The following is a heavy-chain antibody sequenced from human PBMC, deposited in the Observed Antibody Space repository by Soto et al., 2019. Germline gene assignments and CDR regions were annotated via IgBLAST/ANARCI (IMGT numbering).Heavy chain of an antibody. CDR2: IYYSGFT. Sequence: QVQLQESGPGLVKPPQTLSLTCTVSGVSISSGGYYWSWTRQHPGKGLEWIGYIYYSGFTYYNPSLKRRVTISVDTSKNQFSLKLSSVTAADTAVYYCARSIDPWGQGTLVTVSS. J-gene: IGHJ5*02. CDR1: GVSISSGGYY. V-gene: IGHV4-31*03. CDR3: ARSIDP.